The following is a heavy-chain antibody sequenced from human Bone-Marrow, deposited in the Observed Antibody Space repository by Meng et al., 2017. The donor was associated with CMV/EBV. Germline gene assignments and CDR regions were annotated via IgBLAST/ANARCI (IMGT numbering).Heavy chain of an antibody. J-gene: IGHJ4*02. CDR2: ISDNSTYI. V-gene: IGHV3-21*01. CDR3: ARDYLDILPDY. Sequence: ESLKISCAASGFTFSSYGMNWVHQAPGKGLEWVTAISDNSTYIYYEDSVKGRFTISRDNAKNSLYLQMNSLRVGDTAVYFCARDYLDILPDYWGQDTLVPVSS. CDR1: GFTFSSYG.